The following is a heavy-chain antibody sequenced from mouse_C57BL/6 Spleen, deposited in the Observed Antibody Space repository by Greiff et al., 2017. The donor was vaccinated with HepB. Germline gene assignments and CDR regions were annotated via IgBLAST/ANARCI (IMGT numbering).Heavy chain of an antibody. D-gene: IGHD1-1*01. J-gene: IGHJ2*01. CDR1: GYTFTDYE. Sequence: QVQLQQSGAELVRPGASVTLSCKASGYTFTDYEMHWVKQTPVHGLEWIGAIDPETGGTAYNQKFKGKAILTADKSSSTAYMELRSLTSEDSAVYYCTRRTTVPYYVDYWGQGTTLTVSS. V-gene: IGHV1-15*01. CDR3: TRRTTVPYYVDY. CDR2: IDPETGGT.